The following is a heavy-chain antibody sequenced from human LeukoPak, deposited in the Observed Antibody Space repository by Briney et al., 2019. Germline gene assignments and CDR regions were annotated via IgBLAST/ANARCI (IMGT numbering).Heavy chain of an antibody. V-gene: IGHV1-18*01. CDR3: ARDRRKYQLLYSWFDP. J-gene: IGHJ5*02. CDR2: ISAYNGNT. Sequence: GASVKVSCKASGYTFTSYGISWVRQAPGQGLEWMGWISAYNGNTNYAQKIQGRVTMTTDTSTSTAYMELRSLRSDDTAVYYCARDRRKYQLLYSWFDPWGQGTLVTVSS. CDR1: GYTFTSYG. D-gene: IGHD2-2*02.